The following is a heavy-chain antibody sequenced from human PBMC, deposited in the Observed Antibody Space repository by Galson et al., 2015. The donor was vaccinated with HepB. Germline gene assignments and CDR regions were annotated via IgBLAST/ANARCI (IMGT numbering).Heavy chain of an antibody. CDR3: AKVAYSSSWSTKPGDYLDS. CDR1: GFIFNTYA. CDR2: ISGSGGST. V-gene: IGHV3-23*01. D-gene: IGHD6-13*01. J-gene: IGHJ4*02. Sequence: SLRLSCAASGFIFNTYAMSWVRQAPGKGLEWVSGISGSGGSTFYADSVKGRFTISRDNSKHTLYLQMNSLRAEDTAVYYCAKVAYSSSWSTKPGDYLDSWGQGTLVTVSS.